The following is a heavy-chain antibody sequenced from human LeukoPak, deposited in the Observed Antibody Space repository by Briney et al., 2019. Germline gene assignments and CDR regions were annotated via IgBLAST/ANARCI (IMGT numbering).Heavy chain of an antibody. V-gene: IGHV3-30-3*01. J-gene: IGHJ3*02. CDR3: ARDMPVSVDIVATRDSGNDAFDI. Sequence: PGGSLRLSCAASGFTFSSYAMHWVRQAPGKGLEWVAVISYDGSNKYYADSVKGRFTISRDNSKNTLYLQMNSLRAEDTAVYYCARDMPVSVDIVATRDSGNDAFDIWGQGTMVTVSS. CDR1: GFTFSSYA. CDR2: ISYDGSNK. D-gene: IGHD5-12*01.